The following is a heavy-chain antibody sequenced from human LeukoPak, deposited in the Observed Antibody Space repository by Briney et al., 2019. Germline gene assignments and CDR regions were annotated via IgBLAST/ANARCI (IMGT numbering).Heavy chain of an antibody. Sequence: PSETLSLTCTVSGGSISSYYWSWIRQPPGKGLEWIGYIYYSGSTNYNPSLKSRVTISVDTSKNQFSLKLSSVTAADTAVYYCARGDYAWWYFDLWGRGTLVTVSS. CDR3: ARGDYAWWYFDL. V-gene: IGHV4-59*08. CDR2: IYYSGST. D-gene: IGHD4-17*01. J-gene: IGHJ2*01. CDR1: GGSISSYY.